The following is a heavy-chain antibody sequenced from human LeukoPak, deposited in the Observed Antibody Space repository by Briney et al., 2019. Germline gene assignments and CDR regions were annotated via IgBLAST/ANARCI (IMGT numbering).Heavy chain of an antibody. CDR3: ASASRLTIFGGIGDAFDI. V-gene: IGHV1-2*02. CDR2: IDPINGQS. Sequence: ASVKVSCEASECTFTTYKMHWVRQAPGQGLQWMAYIDPINGQSNYAQEFQGRISVTSDTSISTAYMELSSLRSEDTAVYYCASASRLTIFGGIGDAFDIWGQGTMVTVSS. D-gene: IGHD3-3*01. J-gene: IGHJ3*02. CDR1: ECTFTTYK.